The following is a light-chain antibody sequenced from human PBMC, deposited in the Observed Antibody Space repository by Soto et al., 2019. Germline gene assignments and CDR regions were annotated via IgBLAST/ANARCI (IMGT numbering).Light chain of an antibody. V-gene: IGKV1-5*01. J-gene: IGKJ1*01. CDR1: QSISSW. CDR3: QQYNSYSGT. CDR2: DAS. Sequence: DIQMTQSPSTLSASVGDRVTITCRASQSISSWLAWYQQKPGKAPKLLIYDASSLESGVPSRFSRSGSGTEFTRTISSLQPDDSATYYCQQYNSYSGTFGQGTKVEIK.